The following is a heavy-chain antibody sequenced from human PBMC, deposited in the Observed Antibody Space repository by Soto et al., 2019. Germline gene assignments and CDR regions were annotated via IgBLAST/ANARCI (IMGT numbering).Heavy chain of an antibody. D-gene: IGHD2-21*01. CDR2: IIPIFGTT. V-gene: IGHV1-69*15. CDR3: ARDIVTSTVVNKGYFDY. Sequence: SGKFSCKTSGGTFSSYAISLVRQAPGQGLEWMGKIIPIFGTTNSAKELKGRVSITADESTSTLYMELNSLRSKDMTVYYCARDIVTSTVVNKGYFDYWGQGTLVTVSS. CDR1: GGTFSSYA. J-gene: IGHJ4*02.